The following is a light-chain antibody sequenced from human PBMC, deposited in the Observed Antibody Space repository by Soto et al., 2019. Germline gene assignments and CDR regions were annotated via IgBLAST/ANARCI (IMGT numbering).Light chain of an antibody. J-gene: IGLJ1*01. CDR3: AAYYARLTRLV. V-gene: IGLV1-44*01. CDR1: SSNIGSNT. CDR2: NNN. Sequence: QSVLTQPPSASGTPGQRVTISCSGSSSNIGSNTVNWYQQLPGTAPKLLIYNNNQRPSGVPDRFSGSKSGTSASLAISGLHSPHHAHYYCAAYYARLTRLVFATGTKLT.